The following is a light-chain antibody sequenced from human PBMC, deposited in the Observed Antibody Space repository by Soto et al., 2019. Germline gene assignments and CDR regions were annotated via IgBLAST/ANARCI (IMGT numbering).Light chain of an antibody. J-gene: IGKJ1*01. V-gene: IGKV1-5*03. Sequence: MQITKSPTTVASCLGDRVTITCRASDSISPWVAWYQQKPGKAPKVLIYKASSLVSGVPSRFSVSGSGTEFTLTVSRLKNDDSATYDCQQYNSYSPTFGQGTKVDIK. CDR3: QQYNSYSPT. CDR2: KAS. CDR1: DSISPW.